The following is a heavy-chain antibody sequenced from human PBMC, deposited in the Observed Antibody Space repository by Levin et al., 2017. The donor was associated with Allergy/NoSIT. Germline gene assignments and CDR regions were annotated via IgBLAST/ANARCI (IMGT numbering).Heavy chain of an antibody. CDR1: GFTFSNAW. V-gene: IGHV3-15*01. J-gene: IGHJ6*02. CDR2: IKSKTDGGTT. CDR3: TTGWFGDFFSMDV. D-gene: IGHD3-10*01. Sequence: GGSLRLSCAASGFTFSNAWMSWVRQAPGKGLEWVGRIKSKTDGGTTDYAAPVKGRFTISRDDSKNTLYLQMNSLKTEDTAVYYCTTGWFGDFFSMDVWGQGTTVTVSS.